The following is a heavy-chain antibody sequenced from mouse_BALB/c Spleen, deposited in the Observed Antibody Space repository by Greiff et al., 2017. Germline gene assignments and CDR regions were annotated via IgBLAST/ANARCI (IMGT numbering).Heavy chain of an antibody. V-gene: IGHV14-3*02. CDR3: ARSLMTDYYAMDY. CDR2: IDPANGNT. CDR1: GFNIKDTY. Sequence: EVKLQESGAELVKPGASVKLSCTASGFNIKDTYMHWVKQRPEQGLEWIGRIDPANGNTKYDPKFQGKATITADTSSNTAYLQLSSLTSEDTAVYYCARSLMTDYYAMDYWGQGTSVTVSS. D-gene: IGHD2-3*01. J-gene: IGHJ4*01.